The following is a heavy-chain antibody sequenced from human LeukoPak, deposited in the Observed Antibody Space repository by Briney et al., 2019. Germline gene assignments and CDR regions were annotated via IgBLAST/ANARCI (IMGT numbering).Heavy chain of an antibody. J-gene: IGHJ5*02. CDR2: ISGGATRT. CDR3: SRGVVWFDP. V-gene: IGHV3-23*01. CDR1: GFAFTNYA. Sequence: GGSLRLSCAASGFAFTNYAMAWVRQAPGKGLEWVSGISGGATRTYYADSVRGRFTISRDNSKNTLYLQMNSLRAEDTAVYYCSRGVVWFDPWGQGTLVTVSS. D-gene: IGHD2-2*01.